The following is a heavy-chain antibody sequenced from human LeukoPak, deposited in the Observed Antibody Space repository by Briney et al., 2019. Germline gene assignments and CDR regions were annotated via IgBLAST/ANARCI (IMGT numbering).Heavy chain of an antibody. D-gene: IGHD3-22*01. V-gene: IGHV4-4*07. CDR3: ARDQMEYYYDSSGYYPYH. Sequence: TASETLSLTCTVSGGSISTYSWSWIRQPAGKGLEWIGRIYSSGSTNYNPSLKSRVTISVDKSKNQFSLKLNSVTAADTAVYYCARDQMEYYYDSSGYYPYHWGQGTPVTVSS. J-gene: IGHJ4*02. CDR1: GGSISTYS. CDR2: IYSSGST.